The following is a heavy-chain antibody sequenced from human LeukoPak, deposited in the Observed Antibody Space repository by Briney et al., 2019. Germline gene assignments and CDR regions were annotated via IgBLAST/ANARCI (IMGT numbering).Heavy chain of an antibody. Sequence: HPGGSLRLSCAASGLTFGTHAMTWVRQAPGKGLEWVSGMSGRGDTSYYADSVKGRFTISRDNSKNTLFLQMNSLRAEDTAVYYCAKLAGIRGWFVYYFDYWGQGTLVTVS. CDR1: GLTFGTHA. CDR3: AKLAGIRGWFVYYFDY. CDR2: MSGRGDTS. J-gene: IGHJ4*02. V-gene: IGHV3-23*01. D-gene: IGHD6-19*01.